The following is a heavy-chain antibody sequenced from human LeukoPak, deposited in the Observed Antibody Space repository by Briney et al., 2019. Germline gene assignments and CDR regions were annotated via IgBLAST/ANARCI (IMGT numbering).Heavy chain of an antibody. CDR3: ARGDYDFWSGSFGNNWFDP. CDR1: GYTFTSYA. D-gene: IGHD3-3*01. J-gene: IGHJ5*02. Sequence: GASVKVSCKASGYTFTSYAMNWVRQAPGQGLEWMGWINTNTGNPTYAQGFTGRFVFSLDTSVSTAYLQISSLKAEDIAVYYCARGDYDFWSGSFGNNWFDPWGQGTLVTVSS. V-gene: IGHV7-4-1*02. CDR2: INTNTGNP.